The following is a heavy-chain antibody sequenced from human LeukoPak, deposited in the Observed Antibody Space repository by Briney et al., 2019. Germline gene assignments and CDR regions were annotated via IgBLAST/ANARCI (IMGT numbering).Heavy chain of an antibody. V-gene: IGHV3-21*01. CDR3: ARETSYYYYYMDV. CDR2: ISSSSSYI. Sequence: GGSLRLSCAASGFTFSSYSMNWVRQAPGKGLEWVSSISSSSSYIYYADSVKGRFTISRDNAKNSLYLQTNSLRAEDTAVYYCARETSYYYYYMDVWGKGTTVTVSS. J-gene: IGHJ6*03. CDR1: GFTFSSYS.